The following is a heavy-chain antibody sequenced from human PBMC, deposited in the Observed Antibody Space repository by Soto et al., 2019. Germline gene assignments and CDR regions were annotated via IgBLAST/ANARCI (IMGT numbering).Heavy chain of an antibody. CDR2: IDYSGST. D-gene: IGHD2-15*01. CDR3: ARVSSYYDALDI. V-gene: IGHV4-59*01. J-gene: IGHJ3*02. Sequence: QVQLQESGPGLVKPSETLSLTCTVSGGSISSYYWSWIRQPPGKGLEWIGYIDYSGSTNYNPSLKSRLNISVDTSKNQFSLKLSCVTAADTAVHYCARVSSYYDALDIWGQGTMVTVSS. CDR1: GGSISSYY.